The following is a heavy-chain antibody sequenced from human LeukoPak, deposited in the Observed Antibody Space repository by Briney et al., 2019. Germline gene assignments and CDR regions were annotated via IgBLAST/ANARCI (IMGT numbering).Heavy chain of an antibody. D-gene: IGHD5-18*01. CDR1: GFTFSSYS. J-gene: IGHJ4*02. CDR2: ISSSSSTI. Sequence: PGGSLRLSCAASGFTFSSYSMNWVRQAPGKGLEWVSYISSSSSTIYYADSVKGRFTISRDNAKNSLYLQMNSLRDEDTAVYYCARGSFHTAMPTQSGLDYWGQGTLVTVSS. V-gene: IGHV3-48*02. CDR3: ARGSFHTAMPTQSGLDY.